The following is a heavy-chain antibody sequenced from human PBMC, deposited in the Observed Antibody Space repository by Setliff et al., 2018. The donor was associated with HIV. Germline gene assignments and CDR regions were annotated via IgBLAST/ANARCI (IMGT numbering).Heavy chain of an antibody. D-gene: IGHD6-6*01. V-gene: IGHV1-46*01. Sequence: ASVKVSCKASGYTFTSYYMHWVRQAPGQGLEWMGITNPSSGSTTYAQKFQGRVTMTRDTSTSTVYMELSSLRSEDPAVYYCARDPAPSSSASYFQNWGQGTPVTVSS. CDR3: ARDPAPSSSASYFQN. CDR2: TNPSSGST. J-gene: IGHJ1*01. CDR1: GYTFTSYY.